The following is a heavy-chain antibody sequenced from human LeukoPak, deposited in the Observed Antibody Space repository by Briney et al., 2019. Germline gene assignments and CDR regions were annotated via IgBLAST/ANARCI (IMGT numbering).Heavy chain of an antibody. CDR2: IYPGDSDT. CDR1: GYSFTSYW. V-gene: IGHV5-51*01. Sequence: GESLKISSKGSGYSFTSYWIGWVRQMPGKGLEWMGIIYPGDSDTRYSPSFQGQVTISADKSISTAYLQWSSLKASDTAMYYCAKTMVRGVTLFDYWGQGTLVTVSS. CDR3: AKTMVRGVTLFDY. D-gene: IGHD3-10*01. J-gene: IGHJ4*02.